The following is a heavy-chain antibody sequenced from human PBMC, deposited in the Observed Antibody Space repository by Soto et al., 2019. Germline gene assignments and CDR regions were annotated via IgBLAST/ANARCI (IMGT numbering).Heavy chain of an antibody. V-gene: IGHV3-30-3*01. J-gene: IGHJ4*02. CDR1: GFTFSSYA. D-gene: IGHD6-19*01. Sequence: GWLRRACAASGFTFSSYAMHWVRQAPGKGLEWVAVISYDGSNKYYADSVKGRFTISRDNSKNTLYLQMNSLRAEDTAVYYCARDYISGPFFDYWGQGTLVTVSS. CDR2: ISYDGSNK. CDR3: ARDYISGPFFDY.